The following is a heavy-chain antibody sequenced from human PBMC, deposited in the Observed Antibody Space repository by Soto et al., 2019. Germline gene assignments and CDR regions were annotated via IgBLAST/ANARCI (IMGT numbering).Heavy chain of an antibody. V-gene: IGHV1-8*01. Sequence: GASVKVSCKASGYTFTSYDINWVRQATGQGLEWMGWMNPNSGNTGYAQKFQGRVTMTRNTSISTAYMELSSLRSEDTAVYFCARVYRWNIKAREYWGQGTLVTVSS. CDR3: ARVYRWNIKAREY. CDR1: GYTFTSYD. D-gene: IGHD1-1*01. J-gene: IGHJ4*02. CDR2: MNPNSGNT.